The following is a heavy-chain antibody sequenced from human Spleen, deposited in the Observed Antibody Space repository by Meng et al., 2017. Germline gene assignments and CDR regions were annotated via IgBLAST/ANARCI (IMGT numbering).Heavy chain of an antibody. Sequence: QVQLVQSGAEGKRPGASVKVSCKTSGYTFNGYYMHWVRQAPGQGLEWMGWINPNSGGTSYAQKFQGRVTITADKSTSTAYMELSSLRSEDTAMYYCASRDDFLTGADYWGQGSLVTVSS. CDR3: ASRDDFLTGADY. J-gene: IGHJ4*02. CDR1: GYTFNGYY. CDR2: INPNSGGT. V-gene: IGHV1-2*02. D-gene: IGHD3-9*01.